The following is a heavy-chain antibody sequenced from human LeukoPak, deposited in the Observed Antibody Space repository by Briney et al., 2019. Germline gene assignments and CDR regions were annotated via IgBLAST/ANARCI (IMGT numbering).Heavy chain of an antibody. D-gene: IGHD1-14*01. CDR1: GFTFDDYA. V-gene: IGHV3-9*01. CDR2: TSWNSGSI. J-gene: IGHJ3*02. Sequence: PGGSLRLSCAASGFTFDDYAMHWVRQAPGKGLEWVSGTSWNSGSIGYADSVKGRFTISRDNAKNSLYLQMNSLRAEDTGVYYCARDLSPWETRNPDAFDIWGQGTMVTVSS. CDR3: ARDLSPWETRNPDAFDI.